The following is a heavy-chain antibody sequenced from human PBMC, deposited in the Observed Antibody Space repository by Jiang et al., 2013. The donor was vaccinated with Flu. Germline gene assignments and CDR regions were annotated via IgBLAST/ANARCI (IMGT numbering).Heavy chain of an antibody. Sequence: LLKPSETLSLTCAVYGGSFSGYYWSWIRQPQEGLEWIGEINRSGSTNYSPSLKSRVTISVDTSKNQLSLKLSSVTAADTAVYYCASQMTTVNYYDGMDVWGQGTTVTVSS. D-gene: IGHD4-11*01. CDR1: GGSFSGYY. CDR3: ASQMTTVNYYDGMDV. V-gene: IGHV4-34*01. J-gene: IGHJ6*02. CDR2: INRSGST.